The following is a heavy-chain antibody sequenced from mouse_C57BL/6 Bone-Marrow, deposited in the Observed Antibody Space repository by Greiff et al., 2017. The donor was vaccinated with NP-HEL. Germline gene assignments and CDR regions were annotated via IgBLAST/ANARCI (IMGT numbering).Heavy chain of an antibody. V-gene: IGHV1-64*01. Sequence: QVQLQQPGAELVKPGASVKLSCKASGYTFTSYWMHWVKQRPGQGLEWIGMIHPNSGSTNYNEKFKSKATLTVDKSSSTAYMQLSSLTSEDSVVYYCARRDGSSSWFAYWGQGTLVTVSA. CDR1: GYTFTSYW. D-gene: IGHD1-1*01. CDR3: ARRDGSSSWFAY. CDR2: IHPNSGST. J-gene: IGHJ3*01.